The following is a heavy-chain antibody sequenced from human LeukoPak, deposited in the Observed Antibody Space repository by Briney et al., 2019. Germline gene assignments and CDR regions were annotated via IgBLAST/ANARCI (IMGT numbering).Heavy chain of an antibody. CDR2: INHSGGT. D-gene: IGHD6-13*01. CDR3: AREVRRGSSSRPNWFDP. V-gene: IGHV4-34*01. Sequence: SETLSLTCAVYGGSFSGYYWSWIRQPPGKGLEWIGEINHSGGTNYNPSLKSRATISVDTSKNQFSLKLSSVPAADTAVYYCAREVRRGSSSRPNWFDPWGQGTLVTVSS. CDR1: GGSFSGYY. J-gene: IGHJ5*02.